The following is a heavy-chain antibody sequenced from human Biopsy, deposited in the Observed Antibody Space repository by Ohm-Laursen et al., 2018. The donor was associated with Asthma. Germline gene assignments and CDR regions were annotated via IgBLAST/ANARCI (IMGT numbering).Heavy chain of an antibody. J-gene: IGHJ4*02. CDR2: MSYDGSIK. Sequence: SLRLSCAASGFTFSSYGMDWVRQAPGKGLEWVALMSYDGSIKDYADSVKGRFTISRGNSMNTLYLHMNSLRVEDTAVYYCARGLDYSGRSGFDYWGQGTLVTVSS. CDR3: ARGLDYSGRSGFDY. D-gene: IGHD3-10*01. CDR1: GFTFSSYG. V-gene: IGHV3-33*05.